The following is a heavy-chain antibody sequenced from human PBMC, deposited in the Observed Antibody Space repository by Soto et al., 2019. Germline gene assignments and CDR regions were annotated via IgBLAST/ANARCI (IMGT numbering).Heavy chain of an antibody. J-gene: IGHJ6*03. D-gene: IGHD2-15*01. CDR3: AGDGYCSGGSCSISYYYYYMDV. V-gene: IGHV4-39*02. CDR1: GGSISSSSYY. CDR2: IYYSGST. Sequence: SETLSLTCTVSGGSISSSSYYWGWIRQPPGKGLEWIGSIYYSGSTYYNPSLKSRVTISVDTSKNQFSLKLSSVTAADTAVYYCAGDGYCSGGSCSISYYYYYMDVWG.